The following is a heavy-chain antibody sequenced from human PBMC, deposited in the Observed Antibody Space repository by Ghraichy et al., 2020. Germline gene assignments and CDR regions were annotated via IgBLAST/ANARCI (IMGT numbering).Heavy chain of an antibody. D-gene: IGHD2-15*01. Sequence: GGSLRLSCAASGFTFSNYAMSWVRQAPGKGLEWVSAIRNSGGSTDHADSVKGRFSISRDDSKNTLYLQMNSLRAEDTAVYYCAKKGVAAWDYWGQGTLVTVSS. CDR1: GFTFSNYA. J-gene: IGHJ4*02. V-gene: IGHV3-23*01. CDR2: IRNSGGST. CDR3: AKKGVAAWDY.